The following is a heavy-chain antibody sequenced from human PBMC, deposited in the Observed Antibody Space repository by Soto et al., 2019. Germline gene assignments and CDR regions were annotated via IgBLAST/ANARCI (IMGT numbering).Heavy chain of an antibody. J-gene: IGHJ1*01. D-gene: IGHD6-19*01. Sequence: GGSLRLSCAATGFTFSSYAMRWVCQAPGKGLEWVSGISGSGDSTYYADSVKGRFTISRDNSKNTLYLQMNSLRAEDTAVYYCAKGVPGIAVAGTGYFQHWGQGT. CDR1: GFTFSSYA. CDR2: ISGSGDST. V-gene: IGHV3-23*01. CDR3: AKGVPGIAVAGTGYFQH.